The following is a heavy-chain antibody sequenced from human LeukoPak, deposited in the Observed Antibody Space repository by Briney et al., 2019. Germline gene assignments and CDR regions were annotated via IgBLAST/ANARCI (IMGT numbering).Heavy chain of an antibody. D-gene: IGHD6-13*01. CDR1: GGTFSSYA. V-gene: IGHV1-69*01. CDR2: IIPIFGTA. J-gene: IGHJ4*02. CDR3: AKSAGYSSSWSTGIIDY. Sequence: SVKVSCKASGGTFSSYAISWVRQAPGQGLEWMGEIIPIFGTANYAQKFQGRVTITADESTSTAYMELSSLRSEDTAVYYCAKSAGYSSSWSTGIIDYWGQGTLVTVSS.